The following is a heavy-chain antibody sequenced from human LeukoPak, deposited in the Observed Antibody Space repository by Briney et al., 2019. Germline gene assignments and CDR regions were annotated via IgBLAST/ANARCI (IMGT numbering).Heavy chain of an antibody. Sequence: SETLSLTCAVYGGSFSSYYWGWIRQPPGKGLEWIGSIYYSGSTYYNPSLKSRVTISVDTSKNQFSLKLSSVTAADTAVYYCARPIAVAGTHWFDPWGQGTLVTVSS. V-gene: IGHV4-39*01. J-gene: IGHJ5*02. CDR1: GGSFSSYY. CDR3: ARPIAVAGTHWFDP. D-gene: IGHD6-19*01. CDR2: IYYSGST.